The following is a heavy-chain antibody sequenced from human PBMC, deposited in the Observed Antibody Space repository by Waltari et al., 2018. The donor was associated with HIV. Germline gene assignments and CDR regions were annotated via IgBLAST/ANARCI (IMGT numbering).Heavy chain of an antibody. CDR1: GFTFSDYY. Sequence: QVQLVESGGGLVKPGGSLRLSCAASGFTFSDYYMSWVRQAPGKGLEWVSYINTGCSSKYYTDSVKGRFTISRDNAKNSLYLQMDNLRGEDTAVYYCARPRYSGYDYPTYFDYWGQGNLVTVSS. CDR2: INTGCSSK. J-gene: IGHJ4*02. CDR3: ARPRYSGYDYPTYFDY. V-gene: IGHV3-11*01. D-gene: IGHD5-12*01.